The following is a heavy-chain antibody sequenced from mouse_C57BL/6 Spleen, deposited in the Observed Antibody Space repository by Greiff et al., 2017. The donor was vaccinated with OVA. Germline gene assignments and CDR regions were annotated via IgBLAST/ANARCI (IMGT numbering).Heavy chain of an antibody. CDR3: AGGDGYYVGYYAMDY. D-gene: IGHD2-3*01. J-gene: IGHJ4*01. Sequence: EVQVVESGGGLVQPGGSMKLSCVASGFTFSNYWMNWVRQSPEKGLEWVAQIRLKSDNYATHYAESVKGRFTISRDDSKSSVYLQMNNLRAEDTGIYYCAGGDGYYVGYYAMDYWGQGTSVTVSS. V-gene: IGHV6-3*01. CDR2: IRLKSDNYAT. CDR1: GFTFSNYW.